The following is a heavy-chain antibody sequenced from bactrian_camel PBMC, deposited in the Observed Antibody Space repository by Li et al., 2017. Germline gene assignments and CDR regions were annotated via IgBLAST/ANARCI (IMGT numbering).Heavy chain of an antibody. CDR2: IGSRGSST. CDR1: GFTFSMHT. J-gene: IGHJ4*01. CDR3: VLNYYSGSWSFVY. V-gene: IGHV3S40*01. Sequence: VQLVESGGGSVQPGGSLRLSCAASGFTFSMHTMRWVRQAPGKGLEWVSSIGSRGSSTNYADSVKGRFTISQDNGKNTVSLQMNSLKTDDTAMYYCVLNYYSGSWSFVYWGQGTQVTVS. D-gene: IGHD3*01.